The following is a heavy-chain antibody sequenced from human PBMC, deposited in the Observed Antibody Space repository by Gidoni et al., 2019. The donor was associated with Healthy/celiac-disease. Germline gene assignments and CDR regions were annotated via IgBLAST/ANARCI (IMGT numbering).Heavy chain of an antibody. J-gene: IGHJ6*03. V-gene: IGHV1-69*04. Sequence: QVQLVQSGAEVKKPGSSVKVSCKASGGTFSSYAISWVIQAPGQGLELMGRIIPILGIANDAQKFQGRVTITADKSTSTAYMEQSSLRSEDTAVYYCARRYSSSPDAYYYMDVWGKGTTVTVSS. D-gene: IGHD6-6*01. CDR3: ARRYSSSPDAYYYMDV. CDR2: IIPILGIA. CDR1: GGTFSSYA.